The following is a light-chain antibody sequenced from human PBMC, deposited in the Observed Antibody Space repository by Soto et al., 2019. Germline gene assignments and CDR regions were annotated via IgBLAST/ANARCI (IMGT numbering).Light chain of an antibody. CDR3: CSFAGSNPFPYV. V-gene: IGLV2-23*02. CDR2: VVN. CDR1: ISDVGSHNL. J-gene: IGLJ1*01. Sequence: QSVLTQPASVSGSPGQSITISCTGTISDVGSHNLVSWYQQHPDKAPKLIIYVVNERPSGVSSRFSGSKSGNTASLTVSGLQPDDEADYHCCSFAGSNPFPYVFGTGTKVTVL.